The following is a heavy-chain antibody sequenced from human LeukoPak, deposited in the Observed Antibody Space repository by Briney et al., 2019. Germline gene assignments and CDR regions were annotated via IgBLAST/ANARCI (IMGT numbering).Heavy chain of an antibody. Sequence: SETLSLTCAVYGGSFSGYYWSWIRQPPGKGLVWIGEINHSGSTNYNPSLKSRVTISVDTSKNQFSLKLSSVTAADTAVYYCARGGIAARTYYFDYWGQGTLVTVSS. CDR3: ARGGIAARTYYFDY. J-gene: IGHJ4*02. D-gene: IGHD6-6*01. V-gene: IGHV4-34*01. CDR1: GGSFSGYY. CDR2: INHSGST.